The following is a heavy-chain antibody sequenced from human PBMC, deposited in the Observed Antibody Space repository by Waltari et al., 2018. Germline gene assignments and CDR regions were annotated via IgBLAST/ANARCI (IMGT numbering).Heavy chain of an antibody. Sequence: EVQLAESGGGLVKPGGSLRLSCAAAGFTFNAYTMNWVRQAPGKGLEWVSSISSSSTYIDYAESVKGRFTISRDNAKNSLYLQMNSLRAEDTAVYYCARDSPEWGSPSCLDYWGQGTLVTVSS. J-gene: IGHJ4*02. CDR1: GFTFNAYT. D-gene: IGHD2-2*01. CDR2: ISSSSTYI. CDR3: ARDSPEWGSPSCLDY. V-gene: IGHV3-21*01.